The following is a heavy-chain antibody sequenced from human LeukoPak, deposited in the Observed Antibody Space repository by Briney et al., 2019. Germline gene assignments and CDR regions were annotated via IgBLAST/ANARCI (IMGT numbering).Heavy chain of an antibody. CDR3: AKDKYSYGYNFDY. CDR1: GFTFADYA. Sequence: PGGSLRLSCAASGFTFADYAMHWVRQAPGKGLEWVSLISGDGDSTYYADSVKGRFTISRDNGKNSLYLQMNSLRTEDTALFYCAKDKYSYGYNFDYWGQGTLVTVSS. CDR2: ISGDGDST. V-gene: IGHV3-43*02. J-gene: IGHJ4*02. D-gene: IGHD5-18*01.